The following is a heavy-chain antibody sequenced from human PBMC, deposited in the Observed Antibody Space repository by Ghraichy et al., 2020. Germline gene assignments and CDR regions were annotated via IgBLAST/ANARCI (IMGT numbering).Heavy chain of an antibody. CDR1: GYSIRSGYF. CDR2: VYHTGST. V-gene: IGHV4-38-2*02. J-gene: IGHJ3*02. CDR3: ARPSSHNDLEGFDI. D-gene: IGHD1-1*01. Sequence: SETLSLTCTVSGYSIRSGYFWGWIRQPPGKGLEWIGSVYHTGSTHYNPSLERRLTILADTSKNQFSLKVRSVTAADTAVYYCARPSSHNDLEGFDIWGQGTMVTVSS.